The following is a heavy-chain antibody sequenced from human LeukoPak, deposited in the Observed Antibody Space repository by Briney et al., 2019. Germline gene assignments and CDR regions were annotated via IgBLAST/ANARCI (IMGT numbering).Heavy chain of an antibody. V-gene: IGHV3-11*04. Sequence: PGGSLRLSCAASGFTVSSNYMSWVRQAPGKGLEWVSYISSSGSTIYYADSVKGRFTISRDNAKNSLYLQMNSLRAEDTALYYCARVKYSGSYPHDYWGQGTLVTVSS. CDR1: GFTVSSNY. J-gene: IGHJ4*02. D-gene: IGHD1-26*01. CDR3: ARVKYSGSYPHDY. CDR2: ISSSGSTI.